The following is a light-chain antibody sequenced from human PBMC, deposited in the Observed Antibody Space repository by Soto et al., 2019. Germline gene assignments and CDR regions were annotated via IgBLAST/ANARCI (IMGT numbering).Light chain of an antibody. V-gene: IGKV1-27*01. J-gene: IGKJ4*01. CDR2: RVF. CDR1: QGISTY. CDR3: QRSNNAPPDGDLS. Sequence: DIQLTQSPSFLSASVGDRVTITCRASQGISTYLNCYRHKPGEVPNLLIYRVFNLQSGLPSRFSGSGCGTDFILTISSLQPEDAAICGAQRSNNAPPDGDLSFGGGTKVDIK.